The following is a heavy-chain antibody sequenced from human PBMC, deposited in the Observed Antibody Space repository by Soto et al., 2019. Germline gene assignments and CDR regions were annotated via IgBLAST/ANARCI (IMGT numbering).Heavy chain of an antibody. J-gene: IGHJ4*02. D-gene: IGHD6-13*01. CDR2: IKRKTDGGTT. CDR3: ATAAVASSTLAY. V-gene: IGHV3-15*07. CDR1: GFTFSSYA. Sequence: PGGSLRLSCAASGFTFSSYAMHWVRQAPGTGLQWVGRIKRKTDGGTTDYAAPVKGRFIISRDDSKDTVYLEMNSLKTEDTAVYYCATAAVASSTLAYWSQGTLVTVSS.